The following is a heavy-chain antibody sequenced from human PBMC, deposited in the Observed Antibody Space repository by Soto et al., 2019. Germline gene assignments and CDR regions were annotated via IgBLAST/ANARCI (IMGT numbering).Heavy chain of an antibody. CDR1: GGSFSGYY. V-gene: IGHV4-34*01. J-gene: IGHJ6*02. CDR3: AGGKGLQYFDWVLWGGMDV. Sequence: QVQLQQWGAGLLKPSETLSLTCAVYGGSFSGYYWSWIRQPPGKGLEWIGEINHSGSTNYNPSLKGRVTLSVATSKNQFSLKVSSVTAADTAVYYCAGGKGLQYFDWVLWGGMDVWGQGTTVTVSS. CDR2: INHSGST. D-gene: IGHD3-9*01.